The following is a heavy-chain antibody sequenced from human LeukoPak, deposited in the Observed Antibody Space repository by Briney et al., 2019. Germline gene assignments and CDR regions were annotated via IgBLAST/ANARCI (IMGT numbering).Heavy chain of an antibody. Sequence: SEPLSLTCSVSGGSITKNGYYWGWIRQSPETGLEWIGSMHYSGSTYYNPSLKSRVTISVDTSKNQFSLKLSSVTAADTAVYYCARGCYSSSWPYYYYYYMDVWGKGTTVTVSS. CDR2: MHYSGST. J-gene: IGHJ6*03. D-gene: IGHD6-13*01. CDR3: ARGCYSSSWPYYYYYYMDV. CDR1: GGSITKNGYY. V-gene: IGHV4-39*07.